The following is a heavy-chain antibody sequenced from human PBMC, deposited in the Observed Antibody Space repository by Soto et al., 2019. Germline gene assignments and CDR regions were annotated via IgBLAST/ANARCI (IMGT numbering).Heavy chain of an antibody. J-gene: IGHJ5*02. CDR2: ISGSGDST. Sequence: VGSLRLSCAASGFTISNYAMSWVRQAPGKGLEWVSAISGSGDSTYYADSVKGRFTISRDNSKNTLYLQMNSLRAEDTAVYYCARHPERIAQIGWFDPWGQGTLVTVSS. CDR3: ARHPERIAQIGWFDP. CDR1: GFTISNYA. D-gene: IGHD6-13*01. V-gene: IGHV3-23*01.